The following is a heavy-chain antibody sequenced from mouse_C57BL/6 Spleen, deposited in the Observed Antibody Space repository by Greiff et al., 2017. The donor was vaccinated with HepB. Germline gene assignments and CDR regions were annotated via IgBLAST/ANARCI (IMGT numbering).Heavy chain of an antibody. CDR1: GFTFSDYG. CDR3: ARSRFSYYAMDY. V-gene: IGHV5-17*01. J-gene: IGHJ4*01. CDR2: ISSGSSTI. Sequence: EVKVEESGGGLVKPGGSLKLSCAASGFTFSDYGMHWVRQAPEKGLEWVAYISSGSSTIYYADTVKGRFTISRDNAKNTLFLQMTSLRSEDTAMYYCARSRFSYYAMDYWGQGTSVTVSS.